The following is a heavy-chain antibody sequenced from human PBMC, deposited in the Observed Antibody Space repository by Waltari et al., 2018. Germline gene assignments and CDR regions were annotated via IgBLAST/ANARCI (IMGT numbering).Heavy chain of an antibody. D-gene: IGHD3-3*01. V-gene: IGHV3-21*02. J-gene: IGHJ5*02. Sequence: EMQLVESGGGLVKPGESRRLSCAASGFTLSYYSLNWVRQRPGRWLGWCSSMSGAGGYVHDAASAKVRVTVASDKAKNVLFLQVSSLTVEDPAVYYCARDSGGTIFGVGNWFDPWGQGTLVSVSA. CDR3: ARDSGGTIFGVGNWFDP. CDR1: GFTLSYYS. CDR2: MSGAGGYV.